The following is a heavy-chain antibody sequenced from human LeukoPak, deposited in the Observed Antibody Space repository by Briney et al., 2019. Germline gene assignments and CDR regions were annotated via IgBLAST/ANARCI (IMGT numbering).Heavy chain of an antibody. J-gene: IGHJ4*02. Sequence: ASVKVSCKASGYTFTSYDINWVRQATGQGLEWMGWMNPNSGNTGYAQKFQGRVTMTRNTSISTAYMELSSLRAEDTALYYCARRDWNLIFSFDYWGQGTLVTVSS. V-gene: IGHV1-8*01. CDR2: MNPNSGNT. CDR3: ARRDWNLIFSFDY. D-gene: IGHD1-1*01. CDR1: GYTFTSYD.